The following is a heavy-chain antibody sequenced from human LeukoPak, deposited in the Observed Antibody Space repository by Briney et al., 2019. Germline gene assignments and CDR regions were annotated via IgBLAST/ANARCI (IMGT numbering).Heavy chain of an antibody. J-gene: IGHJ4*02. D-gene: IGHD3-10*01. CDR2: ITSNGGTT. CDR1: GFTFNNYA. Sequence: GGSLRLSCSASGFTFNNYAMHRVRQAPGKGLEYVSAITSNGGTTYYGDSVKGRFTISRDNAKNTVYLQMSSLRPEDTAVYYCVKDLTGSGDYWGQGTLVTVSS. CDR3: VKDLTGSGDY. V-gene: IGHV3-64D*06.